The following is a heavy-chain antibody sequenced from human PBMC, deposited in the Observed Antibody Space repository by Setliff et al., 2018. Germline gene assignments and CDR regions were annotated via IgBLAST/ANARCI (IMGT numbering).Heavy chain of an antibody. CDR2: IYHSGST. CDR3: ARAVPRGATPDYWYFDL. CDR1: GGSFSGYH. Sequence: SETLSLTCAVYGGSFSGYHWSWICQAPGKGLEWIGSIYHSGSTYFNPSLKSRVTISVDTSKNQFSLKLNSVTAADTTVYYCARAVPRGATPDYWYFDLWGRGTLVTVS. J-gene: IGHJ2*01. D-gene: IGHD2-2*01. V-gene: IGHV4-34*01.